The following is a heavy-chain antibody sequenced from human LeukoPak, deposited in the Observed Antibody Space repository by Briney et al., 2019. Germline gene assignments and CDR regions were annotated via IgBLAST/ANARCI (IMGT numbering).Heavy chain of an antibody. D-gene: IGHD3-10*01. Sequence: GGSLRLSCLASGFTFGTHSMSWVRQGPGKALEWLSAISSDDTAYYADSVKGRFTISRDNSKNTLYLQMNSLRAEDTAVYYCAKTGGLSYYYMDVWGKGTTVTVSS. CDR3: AKTGGLSYYYMDV. J-gene: IGHJ6*03. CDR1: GFTFGTHS. CDR2: ISSDDTA. V-gene: IGHV3-23*01.